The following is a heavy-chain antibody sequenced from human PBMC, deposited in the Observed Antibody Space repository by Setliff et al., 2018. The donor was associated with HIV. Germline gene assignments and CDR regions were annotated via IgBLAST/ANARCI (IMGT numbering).Heavy chain of an antibody. CDR1: GASITSHY. J-gene: IGHJ4*02. V-gene: IGHV4-59*11. CDR2: IYSTGST. CDR3: AKGAGFYGDYTFDY. D-gene: IGHD4-17*01. Sequence: SETLSLTCTVSGASITSHYWSWIRQSPGRELEWIGYIYSTGSTNYNPSLQSRVSISMDAAKNNFSLKVTSVTSADTAVYYCAKGAGFYGDYTFDYWGQGHLVTVSS.